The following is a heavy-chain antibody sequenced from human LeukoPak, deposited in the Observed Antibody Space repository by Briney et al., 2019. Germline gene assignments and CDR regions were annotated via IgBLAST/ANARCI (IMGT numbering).Heavy chain of an antibody. J-gene: IGHJ4*02. CDR1: GFTFSSYG. V-gene: IGHV3-23*01. CDR3: AKDLTYYGSGSYRVYFDY. CDR2: ISGSGGST. D-gene: IGHD3-10*01. Sequence: GGTLRLSCAASGFTFSSYGMSWVRQAPGKGLEWVSAISGSGGSTYYADSVKGRFTISRDNSKNTLYLQMNSLRAEDTAVYYCAKDLTYYGSGSYRVYFDYWGQGTLVTVSS.